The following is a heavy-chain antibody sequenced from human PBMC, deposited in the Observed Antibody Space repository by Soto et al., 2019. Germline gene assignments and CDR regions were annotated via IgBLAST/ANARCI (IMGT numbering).Heavy chain of an antibody. CDR2: IRGTNENT. CDR3: AKDLTHFDF. Sequence: GGSLRLSCAASGFIFSDYAMNWVRQAPGKGLEWIALIRGTNENTYYADSVQGRFTISRDNSRDTLYLQMNSLRAEDTAVYFCAKDLTHFDFWSQGTLVTVSS. V-gene: IGHV3-23*01. J-gene: IGHJ4*02. CDR1: GFIFSDYA. D-gene: IGHD3-9*01.